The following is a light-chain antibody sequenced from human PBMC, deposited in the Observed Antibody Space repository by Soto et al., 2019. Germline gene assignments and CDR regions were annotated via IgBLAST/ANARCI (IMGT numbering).Light chain of an antibody. CDR1: QSLVYSDGNTY. CDR2: KVS. CDR3: MQGTHWPRT. V-gene: IGKV2-30*01. J-gene: IGKJ1*01. Sequence: DVVLTQSPLSLPVTLGQPASISCRSSQSLVYSDGNTYLSWFQQRPGQSPRRLLYKVSNRDSGVPDRFSGSGSGPDFALKISRVDAEDVGVYYCMQGTHWPRTFGQGTKGEIK.